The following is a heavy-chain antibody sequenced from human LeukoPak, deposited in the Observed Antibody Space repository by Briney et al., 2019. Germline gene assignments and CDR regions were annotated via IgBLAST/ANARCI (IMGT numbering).Heavy chain of an antibody. CDR1: GFTFSSYA. V-gene: IGHV3-23*01. CDR3: ASRIVGAVDY. J-gene: IGHJ4*02. Sequence: GGSLRLSCAASGFTFSSYAMSWVRQAPGKGLEWVSGISGSGGNTYYADSVKGRFTISRDNAKNSLYLQMNSLRAEDTAVYYCASRIVGAVDYWGQGTLVTVSS. D-gene: IGHD1-26*01. CDR2: ISGSGGNT.